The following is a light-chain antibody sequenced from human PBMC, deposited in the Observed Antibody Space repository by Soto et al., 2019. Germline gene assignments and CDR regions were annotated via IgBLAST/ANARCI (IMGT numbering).Light chain of an antibody. CDR2: GAT. Sequence: DIVLTQSPGTLSLSPGERATLSCRASQNVDSTYLAWYQQKPGQAPRLLIHGATTRATGIPARFSGSGSGTEFTLTISRLEPEDFAVYYCQQYGTSPQTFGQGTKVDIK. CDR1: QNVDSTY. V-gene: IGKV3-20*01. J-gene: IGKJ1*01. CDR3: QQYGTSPQT.